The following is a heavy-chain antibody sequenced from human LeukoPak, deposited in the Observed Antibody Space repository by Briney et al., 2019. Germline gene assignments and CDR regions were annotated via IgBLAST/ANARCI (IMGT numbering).Heavy chain of an antibody. CDR2: INPSGGST. CDR1: EYIFTDYY. D-gene: IGHD6-19*01. V-gene: IGHV1-46*01. CDR3: ARYGLVATSVLCFQY. J-gene: IGHJ1*01. Sequence: GASVKVSCKASEYIFTDYYIHWVRQAPEQGLEWMGLINPSGGSTTYAQKFQGRVTVTRDTSTSTVYMELSSLRSEDTAVYYCARYGLVATSVLCFQYWGQGTLVTVSS.